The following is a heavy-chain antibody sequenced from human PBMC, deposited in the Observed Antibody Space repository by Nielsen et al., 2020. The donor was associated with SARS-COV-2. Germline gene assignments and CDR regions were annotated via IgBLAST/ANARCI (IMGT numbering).Heavy chain of an antibody. CDR3: ARDRVDTAMVTEGLDY. CDR2: TYYRSKWYN. Sequence: SQTLSLTCAISGDSVSSNSAAWNWIRPSPSRGLEWLGRTYYRSKWYNDYAVSVKSRITINPDTSKNQFSLQLNSVTPEDTAVYYCARDRVDTAMVTEGLDYWGQGTLVTVSS. D-gene: IGHD5-18*01. V-gene: IGHV6-1*01. J-gene: IGHJ4*02. CDR1: GDSVSSNSAA.